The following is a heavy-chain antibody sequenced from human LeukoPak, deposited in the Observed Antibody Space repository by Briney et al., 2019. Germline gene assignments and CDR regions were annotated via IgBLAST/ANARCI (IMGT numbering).Heavy chain of an antibody. J-gene: IGHJ5*02. D-gene: IGHD5-12*01. Sequence: PSETLSLTCTVSGGSISSSSYYWGWIRQPPGKGLEWIGSIYYSGSTYYNPSLKSRVTISVDTSKNQFSLKLSSVTAADTAVYYCARDRQVAPEEWFDPWGQGTLVTVSS. V-gene: IGHV4-39*07. CDR1: GGSISSSSYY. CDR3: ARDRQVAPEEWFDP. CDR2: IYYSGST.